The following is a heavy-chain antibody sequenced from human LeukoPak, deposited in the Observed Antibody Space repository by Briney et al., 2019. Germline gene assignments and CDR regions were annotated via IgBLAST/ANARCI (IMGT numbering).Heavy chain of an antibody. CDR1: GGSISSSSYY. D-gene: IGHD3-22*01. Sequence: PSETLSLTCTVSGGSISSSSYYWGWIRQPPGKGLEWIGSIYYSGSTYYNPSLKSRVTISVDTSKNQFSLKLSSVTAADTAVYYCARWVPGDYYDSSGYYDYWGQGTLVTVSS. CDR3: ARWVPGDYYDSSGYYDY. V-gene: IGHV4-39*01. J-gene: IGHJ4*02. CDR2: IYYSGST.